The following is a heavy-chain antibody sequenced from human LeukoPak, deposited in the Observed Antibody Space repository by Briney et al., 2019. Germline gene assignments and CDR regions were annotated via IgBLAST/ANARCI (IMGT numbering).Heavy chain of an antibody. J-gene: IGHJ3*02. Sequence: ASVKVSCKASGYTFTSYDINWVRQATGQGLEWMGWMNPNSGNTGYAQKFQGRVTMTRNTSISTAYMELSSLRSEDTAVYYCARGRECSGYYCIDAFDIWGQGTMVTVSS. D-gene: IGHD3-22*01. CDR2: MNPNSGNT. CDR3: ARGRECSGYYCIDAFDI. CDR1: GYTFTSYD. V-gene: IGHV1-8*01.